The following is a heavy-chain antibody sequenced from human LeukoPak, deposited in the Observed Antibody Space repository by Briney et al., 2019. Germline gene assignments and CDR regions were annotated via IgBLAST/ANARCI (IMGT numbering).Heavy chain of an antibody. J-gene: IGHJ3*02. D-gene: IGHD2-2*01. CDR1: GFTFSSYG. Sequence: PGGSLRLSCAASGFTFSSYGMHWVRQAPGKGLEWVAVIWYDGSNKYYADSVKGRFTISRDNSKNTLYLQMNSLRAEDTAVYYSAGDSTSDAFDIWGQGTMVTVSS. CDR2: IWYDGSNK. V-gene: IGHV3-33*01. CDR3: AGDSTSDAFDI.